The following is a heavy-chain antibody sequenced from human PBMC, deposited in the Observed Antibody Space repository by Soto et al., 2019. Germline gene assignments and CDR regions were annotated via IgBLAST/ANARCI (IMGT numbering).Heavy chain of an antibody. J-gene: IGHJ4*02. D-gene: IGHD2-2*03. CDR1: GFTFSSYG. V-gene: IGHV3-33*01. Sequence: QVQLVESGGGVVQPGRSLRLSCAASGFTFSSYGMHWVRQAPGKGLEWVAVIWYDGSNKYYADSVKGRFTISRDNSKNTLYLQMNRLRGEDTAFYYYGSELGCAFGYLGQGNLVTVSS. CDR2: IWYDGSNK. CDR3: GSELGCAFGY.